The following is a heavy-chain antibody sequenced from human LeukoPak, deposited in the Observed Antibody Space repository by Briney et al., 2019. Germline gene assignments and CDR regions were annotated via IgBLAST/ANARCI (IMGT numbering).Heavy chain of an antibody. CDR3: AKDGGIVATNKMDV. V-gene: IGHV3-23*01. CDR2: ISGSGGST. D-gene: IGHD5-12*01. CDR1: GFTCSSYA. J-gene: IGHJ6*02. Sequence: PGGSLRLSCAASGFTCSSYAMSWVRQAPGKGLEWVSAISGSGGSTYYADSVKGRFTISRDNSKNTLYLQMNSLRAEDTAVYYCAKDGGIVATNKMDVWGQGTTVTVSS.